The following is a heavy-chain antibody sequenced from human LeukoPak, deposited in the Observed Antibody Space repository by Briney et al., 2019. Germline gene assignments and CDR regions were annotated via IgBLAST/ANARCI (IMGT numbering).Heavy chain of an antibody. CDR3: ARGDYYDNSGCSRHLRYYYYYMDV. V-gene: IGHV3-21*01. CDR1: GFTFSHYT. J-gene: IGHJ6*03. D-gene: IGHD3-22*01. Sequence: GGSLRLSCAASGFTFSHYTMNWVRQAPGKGLEWVSSITSSSSYIYYADSLKGRFTISRDNAKNSLYLQMNSLRAEDTAVYYCARGDYYDNSGCSRHLRYYYYYMDVWGKGTTVTVSS. CDR2: ITSSSSYI.